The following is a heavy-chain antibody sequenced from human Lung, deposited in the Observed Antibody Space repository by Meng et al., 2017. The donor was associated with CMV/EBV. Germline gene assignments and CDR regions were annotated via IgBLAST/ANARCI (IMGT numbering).Heavy chain of an antibody. CDR3: TTDAGANSAVDY. Sequence: ESXKISXAASGFTFSDAWMSWVRQGPGKGLEWVGRVKTNSEGVTTDYAAPVKGRFTISRDDSISTLYLQMNGLKTDDTAVYYCTTDAGANSAVDYWGQGAQVTVSS. J-gene: IGHJ4*02. V-gene: IGHV3-15*01. D-gene: IGHD1-26*01. CDR1: GFTFSDAW. CDR2: VKTNSEGVTT.